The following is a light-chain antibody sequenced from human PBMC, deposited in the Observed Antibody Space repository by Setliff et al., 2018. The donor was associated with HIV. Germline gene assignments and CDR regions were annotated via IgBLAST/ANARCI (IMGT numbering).Light chain of an antibody. Sequence: ALTQPASVSGSPGQSITISCTGTSSDVGTYNYVSWYQQHPGKAPKLMIYEVSNRPSGVSNRFSGSKSGNTASLTISGLQAEDEADYYCSSYTSNNLYVFGTGTKVTVL. CDR3: SSYTSNNLYV. CDR1: SSDVGTYNY. J-gene: IGLJ1*01. V-gene: IGLV2-14*01. CDR2: EVS.